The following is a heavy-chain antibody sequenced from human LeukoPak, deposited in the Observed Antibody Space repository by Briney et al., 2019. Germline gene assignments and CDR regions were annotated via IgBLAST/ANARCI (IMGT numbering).Heavy chain of an antibody. V-gene: IGHV3-23*01. CDR3: AKPLRGWYDFDY. D-gene: IGHD6-19*01. CDR1: GFTVSSYY. Sequence: GGSLRLSCAASGFTVSSYYMSWVRQAPGKGLEWVSGINSAGGGTHYADSVKGRFTISRDNSKSTVYLQMNTLRAEDTAVYYCAKPLRGWYDFDYWGQGALVTVSS. J-gene: IGHJ4*02. CDR2: INSAGGGT.